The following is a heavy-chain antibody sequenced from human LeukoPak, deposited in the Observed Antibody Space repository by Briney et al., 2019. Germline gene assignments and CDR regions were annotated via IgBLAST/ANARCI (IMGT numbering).Heavy chain of an antibody. D-gene: IGHD6-13*01. Sequence: ASVKVSCKASGYTFTSYGISWVRQAPGQGLEWMGWMNPNSGNTGYAQEFQGRVTMTRNTSISTAYMELSSLRSEDTAVYYCARATSIAAVHLWGQGTLVTVSS. J-gene: IGHJ5*02. CDR2: MNPNSGNT. CDR3: ARATSIAAVHL. V-gene: IGHV1-8*02. CDR1: GYTFTSYG.